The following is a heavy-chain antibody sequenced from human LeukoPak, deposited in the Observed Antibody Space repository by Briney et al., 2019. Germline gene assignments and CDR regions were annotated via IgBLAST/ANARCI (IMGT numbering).Heavy chain of an antibody. J-gene: IGHJ4*02. CDR2: ICYTGST. CDR1: GGSFSGYY. V-gene: IGHV4-34*01. Sequence: PSETLSLTCAVYGGSFSGYYWSWICQSPGKGLEWIGSICYTGSTYYNPSLKSRVTISVDTSKNQFSLKLSSVTAADAAVYYCVRPMWFGYQTGDFWGQGILVTVSS. D-gene: IGHD3-10*01. CDR3: VRPMWFGYQTGDF.